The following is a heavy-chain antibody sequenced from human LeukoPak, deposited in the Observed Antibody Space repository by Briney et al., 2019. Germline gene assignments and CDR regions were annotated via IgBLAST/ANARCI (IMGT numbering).Heavy chain of an antibody. CDR3: AKEKIPECERATTRTPFEY. J-gene: IGHJ4*02. CDR1: EFIFNSYT. D-gene: IGHD1-14*01. Sequence: GGSLRLSCAASEFIFNSYTMSWVRQAPGKGLEWVSSISGSGGSTFYADSVRGRFTISRDNSQNTVDLQMNSLTADDTAVYYCAKEKIPECERATTRTPFEYWGQGIRVTVSS. V-gene: IGHV3-23*01. CDR2: ISGSGGST.